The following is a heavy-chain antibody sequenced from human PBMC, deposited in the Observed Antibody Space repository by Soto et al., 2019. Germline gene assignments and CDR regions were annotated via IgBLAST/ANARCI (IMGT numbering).Heavy chain of an antibody. V-gene: IGHV1-46*01. D-gene: IGHD3-3*01. CDR3: ARTYYDFWSGSRIARGLDY. J-gene: IGHJ4*02. CDR2: INPSDGNT. Sequence: ASVKVSCKASGYTFTSYYMHWVRQAPGQGLEWMGIINPSDGNTRYSQKFQGRVTITRDTSASTAYMELSSLRSEDTAVYYCARTYYDFWSGSRIARGLDYWGQGTLVTVSS. CDR1: GYTFTSYY.